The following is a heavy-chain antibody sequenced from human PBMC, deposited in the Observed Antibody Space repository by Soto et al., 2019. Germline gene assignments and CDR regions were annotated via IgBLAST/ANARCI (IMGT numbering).Heavy chain of an antibody. CDR2: IFHGGST. CDR3: ARGRVVVPAAVMFNCLDP. V-gene: IGHV4-30-2*01. CDR1: GYSITAGGYS. D-gene: IGHD2-2*01. J-gene: IGHJ5*02. Sequence: PSETLSLTCFVSGYSITAGGYSWNWIRQPPGKGLEWIGYIFHGGSTYYNPSLRSRVTISVDRSRTQFSLKMSSVTAADTAVYYCARGRVVVPAAVMFNCLDPWGQGALVTVSS.